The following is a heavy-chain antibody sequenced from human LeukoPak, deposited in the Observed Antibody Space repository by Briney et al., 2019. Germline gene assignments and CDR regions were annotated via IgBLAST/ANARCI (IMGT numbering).Heavy chain of an antibody. V-gene: IGHV3-23*01. CDR1: GGSISSYY. CDR3: AKDLHYYDSSGYSPLDY. D-gene: IGHD3-22*01. J-gene: IGHJ4*02. CDR2: ISGSGGST. Sequence: ETLSLTCTVSGGSISSYYWSWVRQAPGKGLEWVSAISGSGGSTYYADSVKGRFTISRDNSKNTLYLQMNSLRAEDTAVYYCAKDLHYYDSSGYSPLDYWGQGTLVTVSS.